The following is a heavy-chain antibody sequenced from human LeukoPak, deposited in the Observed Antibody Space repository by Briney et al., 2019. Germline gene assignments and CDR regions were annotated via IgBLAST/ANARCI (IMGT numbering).Heavy chain of an antibody. CDR1: GGTFSSYV. J-gene: IGHJ4*02. Sequence: GGSLRLSCAASGGTFSSYVISWVRQAPGQGLEWMGGIIPIFGTANYAQKFQGRVTITADESTSTAYMGLSSLRSEDTAVYYCARDAPLGYDYWGQGTLVTVSS. D-gene: IGHD7-27*01. CDR2: IIPIFGTA. CDR3: ARDAPLGYDY. V-gene: IGHV1-69*01.